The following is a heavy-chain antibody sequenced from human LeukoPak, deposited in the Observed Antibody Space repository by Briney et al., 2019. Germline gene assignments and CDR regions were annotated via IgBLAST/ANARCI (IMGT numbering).Heavy chain of an antibody. CDR2: ISTSSGYI. CDR3: ARDGRGGHNDF. J-gene: IGHJ4*02. V-gene: IGHV3-21*01. Sequence: GGSLRLSCAASGFNFSSYIMSWVRQAPGKGLEWVSSISTSSGYIYYTDSLKGRFTISRDTSKNTMYLQMDRLRVDDTAIYYCARDGRGGHNDFWGQGTLITVSS. CDR1: GFNFSSYI. D-gene: IGHD4-23*01.